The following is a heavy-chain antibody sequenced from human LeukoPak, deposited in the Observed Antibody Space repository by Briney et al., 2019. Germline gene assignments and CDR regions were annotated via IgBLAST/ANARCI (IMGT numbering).Heavy chain of an antibody. CDR3: ARDWFLAIDY. V-gene: IGHV3-74*01. D-gene: IGHD3-10*01. CDR2: IRSDGSDT. CDR1: GFIFDDYG. J-gene: IGHJ4*02. Sequence: GGSLRLSCATSGFIFDDYGMSWVRQAPGEGLVWVSRIRSDGSDTRYAESVKGRFTISRDNAKNTLYLQMNSLRAEDTAVYYCARDWFLAIDYWGQGTLVTVSS.